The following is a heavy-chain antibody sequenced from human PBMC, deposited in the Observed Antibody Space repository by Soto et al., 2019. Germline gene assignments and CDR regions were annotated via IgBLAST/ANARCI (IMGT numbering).Heavy chain of an antibody. V-gene: IGHV4-30-2*01. J-gene: IGHJ4*02. CDR2: IYHSGST. CDR3: ARGNVVAIDY. D-gene: IGHD2-21*01. Sequence: SETLSLTCTVSGGSISSGNYSWSWIRQPPGKGLEWIGYIYHSGSTYYNPSLKSRVTISVDRSKNQFSLKLSSVTAADTAVYYCARGNVVAIDYWGQGTLVTVSS. CDR1: GGSISSGNYS.